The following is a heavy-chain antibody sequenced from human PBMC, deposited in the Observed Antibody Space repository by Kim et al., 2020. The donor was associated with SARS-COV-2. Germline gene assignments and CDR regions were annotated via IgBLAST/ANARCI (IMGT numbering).Heavy chain of an antibody. CDR2: ISWNSGSI. V-gene: IGHV3-9*01. Sequence: GGSLRLSCAASGFTFDDYAMHWVRQAPGKGLEWVSGISWNSGSIGYADSVKGRFTISRDNAKNSLYLQMNSLRAEDTALYYCAKVTAMVGAGAFDIWGQGTMVTVSS. J-gene: IGHJ3*02. CDR1: GFTFDDYA. CDR3: AKVTAMVGAGAFDI. D-gene: IGHD5-18*01.